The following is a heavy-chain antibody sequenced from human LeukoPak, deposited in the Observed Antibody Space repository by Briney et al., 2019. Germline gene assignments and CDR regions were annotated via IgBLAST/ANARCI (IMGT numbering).Heavy chain of an antibody. V-gene: IGHV3-30*02. CDR2: IRYDGSNK. CDR1: GFTFSSYG. J-gene: IGHJ5*02. Sequence: GGSLRLSCAASGFTFSSYGMHWVRQAPGKGLEWVAFIRYDGSNKYYADSVKGRFTISRDNAKNSLYLQMNSLRAEDTAVYYCARVVTYYDILTGNNWFDPWGQGTLVTVSS. CDR3: ARVVTYYDILTGNNWFDP. D-gene: IGHD3-9*01.